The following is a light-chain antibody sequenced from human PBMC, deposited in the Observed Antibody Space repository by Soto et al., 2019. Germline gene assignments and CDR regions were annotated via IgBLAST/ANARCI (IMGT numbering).Light chain of an antibody. Sequence: QSVLTQPASVSGSPGQSITISCTGTSSDVGGYNYVSWYQQHPGKAPKLVIYDVSNRPSGISYRFSGSKSGNTASLTISGLQAEDEADYYCCSFTSTRTYVFGTGTQLTVL. CDR3: CSFTSTRTYV. CDR1: SSDVGGYNY. V-gene: IGLV2-14*03. J-gene: IGLJ1*01. CDR2: DVS.